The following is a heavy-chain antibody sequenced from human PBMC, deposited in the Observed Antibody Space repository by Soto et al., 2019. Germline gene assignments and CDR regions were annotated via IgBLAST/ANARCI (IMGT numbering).Heavy chain of an antibody. D-gene: IGHD3-22*01. CDR1: GFTFSIYA. CDR3: AKDPYDTSGYFQDY. CDR2: ISGGGGST. V-gene: IGHV3-23*01. Sequence: GGSLRLSCAASGFTFSIYAMTWVRQAPGKGLEWVSAISGGGGSTYYADSVKGRFTISRDNSRNTLYLQMNSLRAEDTALYYCAKDPYDTSGYFQDYWGQGTLVTVSS. J-gene: IGHJ4*02.